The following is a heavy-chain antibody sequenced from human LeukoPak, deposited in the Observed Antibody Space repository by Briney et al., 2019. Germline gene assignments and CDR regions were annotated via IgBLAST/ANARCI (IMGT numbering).Heavy chain of an antibody. D-gene: IGHD6-19*01. V-gene: IGHV1-8*03. J-gene: IGHJ6*03. CDR3: ARGLGYSSGREHYYYYYYMDV. CDR1: GYTFTSYD. Sequence: EASVKVSCKASGYTFTSYDINWVRQATGQGLEWMGWMNPNSGNTGYAQKFQGRATITRNTSIGTAYMELSSLRSEDTAVYYCARGLGYSSGREHYYYYYYMDVWGKGTTVTVSS. CDR2: MNPNSGNT.